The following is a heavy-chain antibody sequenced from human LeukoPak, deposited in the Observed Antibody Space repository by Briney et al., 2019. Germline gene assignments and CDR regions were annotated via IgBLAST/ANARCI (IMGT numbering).Heavy chain of an antibody. Sequence: SETLSLTCTVSGDSISRYYWSWIRQPAGKGLEWIGRIYTSGSTNYNPSLKSRVTMSVDTSKNQFSLKLSSVTAADTAVYYCARQRGYYYNNWFDPWGQGTLVTVSS. V-gene: IGHV4-4*07. D-gene: IGHD3-10*01. CDR1: GDSISRYY. J-gene: IGHJ5*02. CDR3: ARQRGYYYNNWFDP. CDR2: IYTSGST.